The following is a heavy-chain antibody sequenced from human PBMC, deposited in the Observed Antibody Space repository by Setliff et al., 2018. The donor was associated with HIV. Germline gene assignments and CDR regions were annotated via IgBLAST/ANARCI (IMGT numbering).Heavy chain of an antibody. J-gene: IGHJ4*02. Sequence: PSETLSLTCTVSGGSISGYHWNWLRQTPGKGLEWIGYIYTSRGTNYNHAPRTRVIISVDTSNQFSLKLSSVTAADAAVYYCARSPSYRSSWEYYFDYWGQGILVTVS. CDR3: ARSPSYRSSWEYYFDY. CDR2: IYTSRGT. CDR1: GGSISGYH. V-gene: IGHV4-4*09. D-gene: IGHD6-13*01.